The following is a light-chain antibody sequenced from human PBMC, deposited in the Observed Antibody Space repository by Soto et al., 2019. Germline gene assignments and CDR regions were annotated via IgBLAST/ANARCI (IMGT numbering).Light chain of an antibody. CDR3: QRYDNWPLT. V-gene: IGKV3-11*01. CDR1: QSVSTY. CDR2: DTS. J-gene: IGKJ4*01. Sequence: EIVLTQSPAILSLSPGERATLSCRASQSVSTYLAWYQQKPGQAPRLLIYDTSNRASGVPARFSGSGSGTEFSLTISSLQSDDSAVYYCQRYDNWPLTFGGGTKVEIK.